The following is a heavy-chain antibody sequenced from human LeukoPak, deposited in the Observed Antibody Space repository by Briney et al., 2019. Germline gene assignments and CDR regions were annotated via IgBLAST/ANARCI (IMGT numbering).Heavy chain of an antibody. CDR3: ARRFNYYVSSGYYQGFYFDY. V-gene: IGHV1-18*01. D-gene: IGHD3-22*01. CDR2: ISAY. J-gene: IGHJ4*02. Sequence: ASVKVSCKASGYTFTSYGINWVRQAPGQGLEWMGWISAYAQKFQGRVTMTIDTSTGTAYMELRSLRSDDTAVYYCARRFNYYVSSGYYQGFYFDYWGLGTLVTVSS. CDR1: GYTFTSYG.